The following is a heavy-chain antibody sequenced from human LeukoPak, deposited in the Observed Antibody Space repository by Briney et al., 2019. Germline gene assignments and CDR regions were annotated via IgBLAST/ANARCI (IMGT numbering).Heavy chain of an antibody. CDR3: ARSRIYCSSTSCPKKGGGYFDY. V-gene: IGHV1-69*05. J-gene: IGHJ4*02. CDR1: GGTFSSYA. CDR2: IIPIFGTA. Sequence: SVKVSCKASGGTFSSYAISWVRQAPGQGLEWMGGIIPIFGTANYAQKFQGRVTITTDESTSTAYMELSSLRSEDTAVYYCARSRIYCSSTSCPKKGGGYFDYWGQGTLVTVSS. D-gene: IGHD2-2*01.